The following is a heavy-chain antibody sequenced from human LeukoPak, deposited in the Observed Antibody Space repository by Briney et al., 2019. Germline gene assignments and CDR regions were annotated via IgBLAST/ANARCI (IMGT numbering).Heavy chain of an antibody. D-gene: IGHD5-12*01. CDR2: IKQDGSEK. V-gene: IGHV3-7*01. Sequence: PGGSLRLSCAASGFTFSSYEMSWVRQAPGKGLEWVANIKQDGSEKYYVDSVKGRFTISRDNAKNSLYLQMNSLRAEDTAVYYCARAVDYSPNWFDPWGQGTLVTVSS. J-gene: IGHJ5*02. CDR3: ARAVDYSPNWFDP. CDR1: GFTFSSYE.